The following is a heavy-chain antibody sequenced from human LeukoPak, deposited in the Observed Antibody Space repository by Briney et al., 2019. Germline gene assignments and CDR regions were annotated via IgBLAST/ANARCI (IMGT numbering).Heavy chain of an antibody. J-gene: IGHJ4*02. CDR3: ARALLNWNYDY. V-gene: IGHV4-31*03. D-gene: IGHD1-7*01. CDR1: GGSISSGGFY. CDR2: IFYSGST. Sequence: SETLSLTCTVSGGSISSGGFYWSWIRQHPGKGLEWIGCIFYSGSTYYNPSLKSRVSISVDTSKNQFSLKLSSVTAADTAMYYCARALLNWNYDYWGQGTLVTVPS.